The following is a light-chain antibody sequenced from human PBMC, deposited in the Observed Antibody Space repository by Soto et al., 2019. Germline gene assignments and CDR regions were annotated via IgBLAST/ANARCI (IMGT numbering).Light chain of an antibody. CDR1: SSDIGGYNS. CDR2: DVT. CDR3: SSFTDGNNVV. V-gene: IGLV2-8*01. J-gene: IGLJ3*02. Sequence: QSVLTQSPSASGSPGQSVTISCTGTSSDIGGYNSVSWYQQHPGKAPKVMIYDVTKRPSGVPDRFSGSKSGNTASLTVSARQAEDEAYYYCSSFTDGNNVVFGSGKKLTV.